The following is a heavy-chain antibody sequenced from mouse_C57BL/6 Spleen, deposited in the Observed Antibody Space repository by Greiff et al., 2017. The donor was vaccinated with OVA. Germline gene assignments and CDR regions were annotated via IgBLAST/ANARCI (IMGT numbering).Heavy chain of an antibody. CDR2: IDPSDSYT. D-gene: IGHD1-1*01. V-gene: IGHV1-69*01. J-gene: IGHJ1*03. CDR3: ARRGSSHWYFDV. CDR1: GYTFTSYW. Sequence: QVQLQQPGAELVMPGASVKLSCKASGYTFTSYWMHWVKQRPGQGLEWIGEIDPSDSYTNYKQKFKGKSTLTVDKSSSTAYMQLSSLTSEDSAVYDCARRGSSHWYFDVWGTGTTVTVSS.